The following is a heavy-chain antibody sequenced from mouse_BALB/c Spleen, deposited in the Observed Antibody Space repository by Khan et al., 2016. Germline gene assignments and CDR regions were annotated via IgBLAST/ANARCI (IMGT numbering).Heavy chain of an antibody. J-gene: IGHJ4*01. V-gene: IGHV1-87*01. CDR1: GYTFTSYW. CDR2: IYPGDGDT. CDR3: AKGGRAMDY. Sequence: QVQLQQSGAELARPGASVKLSCKASGYTFTSYWMQWVKQRPGQGLEWIGAIYPGDGDTRYTQKFKGKATLTADKSSNKAYMQLSSLASEDSAVYYCAKGGRAMDYWGQGTSVTVSS.